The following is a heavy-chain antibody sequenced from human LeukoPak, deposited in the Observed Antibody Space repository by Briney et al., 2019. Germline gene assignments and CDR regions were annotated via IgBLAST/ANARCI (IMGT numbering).Heavy chain of an antibody. D-gene: IGHD6-6*01. CDR3: ARRGGSSSRRSPIDY. Sequence: GGSLRLSCALSRITFSRNWMNWVRQAPGRGLEWVANINQDGSAKFYVDSVRGRFTISRDNAKNSLFLQMNGLRAEDTAVYYCARRGGSSSRRSPIDYWGQGTLVTVSS. CDR1: RITFSRNW. J-gene: IGHJ4*02. V-gene: IGHV3-7*01. CDR2: INQDGSAK.